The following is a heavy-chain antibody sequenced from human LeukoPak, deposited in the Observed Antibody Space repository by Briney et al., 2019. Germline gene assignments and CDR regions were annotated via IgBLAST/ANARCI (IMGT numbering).Heavy chain of an antibody. D-gene: IGHD3-3*01. CDR1: GFTFSSYA. CDR3: AKDQVGFWSGYAY. CDR2: ISGSGGST. Sequence: GXSLRLSCAASGFTFSSYAMSWVRQAPGKGLEWVSAISGSGGSTYYADSGKGRFTISRDNSKNTLYLQMNSLRAEDTAVYYCAKDQVGFWSGYAYWGQGTLVTVSS. J-gene: IGHJ4*02. V-gene: IGHV3-23*01.